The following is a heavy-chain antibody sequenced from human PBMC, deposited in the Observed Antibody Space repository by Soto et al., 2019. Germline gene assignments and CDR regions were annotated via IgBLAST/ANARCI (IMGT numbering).Heavy chain of an antibody. CDR1: GGTFSSYA. D-gene: IGHD3-22*01. Sequence: ASVKVSCKASGGTFSSYAISWVRQAPGQGLEWMGGIIPIFGTANYAQKFQGRVTITADKSTSTAYMELSSLRSEDTAVYYCARSQYYYDSSGDYWDAFDNWGQRTMVTVSS. CDR2: IIPIFGTA. V-gene: IGHV1-69*06. CDR3: ARSQYYYDSSGDYWDAFDN. J-gene: IGHJ3*02.